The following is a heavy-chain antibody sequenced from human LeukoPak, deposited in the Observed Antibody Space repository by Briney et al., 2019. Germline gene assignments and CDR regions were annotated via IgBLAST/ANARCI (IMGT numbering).Heavy chain of an antibody. Sequence: SETLSLTCIVSGGSISSSSAYWGWIRQPPGKGLEWIGSIYYSKNTYYNPPLKSRVTISADTSKNQFSLTLGSVSATDTAVYYCVSPRGFSYGYFDYWGQGTLVTVSS. CDR2: IYYSKNT. D-gene: IGHD5-18*01. V-gene: IGHV4-39*01. J-gene: IGHJ4*02. CDR1: GGSISSSSAY. CDR3: VSPRGFSYGYFDY.